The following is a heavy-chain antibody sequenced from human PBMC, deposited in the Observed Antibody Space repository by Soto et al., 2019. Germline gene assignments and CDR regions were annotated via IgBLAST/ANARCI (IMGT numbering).Heavy chain of an antibody. D-gene: IGHD2-15*01. V-gene: IGHV3-9*01. J-gene: IGHJ3*02. CDR1: GFTFDDYA. CDR3: AILGVVVAANDAFDI. CDR2: ISWNSGSI. Sequence: EVQLVESGGGLVQPGRSLRLSCAASGFTFDDYAMHWVRQAPGKGLERVSGISWNSGSIGYADSVKGRFTISRDNAKNALYLQMDSLRAEDTALYYCAILGVVVAANDAFDIWGQGTMVTVSS.